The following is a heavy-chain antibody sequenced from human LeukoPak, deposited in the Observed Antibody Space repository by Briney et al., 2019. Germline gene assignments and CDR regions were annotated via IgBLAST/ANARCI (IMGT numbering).Heavy chain of an antibody. CDR1: GFTFSSYG. CDR2: KWYDGSNK. Sequence: GGSLRLSCAASGFTFSSYGMHWVRQAPGKGLEWVAVKWYDGSNKYYADSVKGRFTISRDNSKNTLYLQMNSLRAEDTAVYYCARDHRRETSIAAAGTVDYWGQGTLVTVSS. CDR3: ARDHRRETSIAAAGTVDY. V-gene: IGHV3-33*01. D-gene: IGHD6-13*01. J-gene: IGHJ4*02.